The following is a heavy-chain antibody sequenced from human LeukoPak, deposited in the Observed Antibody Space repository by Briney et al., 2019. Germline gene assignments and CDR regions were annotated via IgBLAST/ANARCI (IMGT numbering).Heavy chain of an antibody. CDR3: AKDISLVGEQWLVRSLDAFDI. V-gene: IGHV3-23*01. Sequence: GGSLRLSCAASGFTFSSYAMSWVRQAPGKGLEWVSAISGSGGSTYYADSVKGRFTISRDNSKNTLYRQMNSLRAEDTAVYYCAKDISLVGEQWLVRSLDAFDIWGQGTMVTVSS. CDR2: ISGSGGST. CDR1: GFTFSSYA. J-gene: IGHJ3*02. D-gene: IGHD6-19*01.